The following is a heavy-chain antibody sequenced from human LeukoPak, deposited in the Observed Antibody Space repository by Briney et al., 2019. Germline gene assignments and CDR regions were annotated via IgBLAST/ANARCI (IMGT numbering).Heavy chain of an antibody. CDR3: ASGEPYYDSSGYYSRPG. CDR2: ISSSGSTI. V-gene: IGHV3-48*03. Sequence: GGSLRLSCAASGFTFSSYEMNWVRPAPGKGLEWVSYISSSGSTIYYADSVKGRFTISRDNAKNSLYLQMNSLRAEDTAVYYCASGEPYYDSSGYYSRPGWGQGTLVTVSS. J-gene: IGHJ4*02. D-gene: IGHD3-22*01. CDR1: GFTFSSYE.